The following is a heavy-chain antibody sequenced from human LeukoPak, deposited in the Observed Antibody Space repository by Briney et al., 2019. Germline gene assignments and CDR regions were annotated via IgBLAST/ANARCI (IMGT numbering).Heavy chain of an antibody. D-gene: IGHD3-22*01. V-gene: IGHV4-34*01. CDR1: GGSFSGYY. J-gene: IGHJ4*02. Sequence: SETLSLTCAVYGGSFSGYYWNWIRQPPGKGLEWIGEINHSGSTNYNPSLKSRVTISVDRSKNQFSLKLSSVTAADTAVYYCARDQGYYDSSGYYNWGQGTLVTVSS. CDR2: INHSGST. CDR3: ARDQGYYDSSGYYN.